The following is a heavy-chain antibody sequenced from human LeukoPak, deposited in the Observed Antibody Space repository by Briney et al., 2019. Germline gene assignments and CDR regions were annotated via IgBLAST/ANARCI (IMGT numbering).Heavy chain of an antibody. V-gene: IGHV1-69*13. Sequence: SVKVSCKASGGTFSSYAISWVRQAPGQGLEWMGGIIPIFGTANYAQKFQGRVTITADESTSTAYMELRSLRSDDTAVYYCARRPGALYSYGASDAFDIWGQGTMVTVSS. D-gene: IGHD5-18*01. CDR2: IIPIFGTA. J-gene: IGHJ3*02. CDR1: GGTFSSYA. CDR3: ARRPGALYSYGASDAFDI.